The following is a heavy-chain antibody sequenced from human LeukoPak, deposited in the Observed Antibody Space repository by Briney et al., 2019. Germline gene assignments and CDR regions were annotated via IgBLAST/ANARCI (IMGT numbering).Heavy chain of an antibody. CDR3: ASSYYDSSGFAPLGY. J-gene: IGHJ4*02. CDR1: GFTFSNSW. CDR2: IKQDGSEK. V-gene: IGHV3-7*01. D-gene: IGHD3-22*01. Sequence: GGSLRLSCAASGFTFSNSWMSWVRQAPGKGLEWVAKIKQDGSEKYYVDSVKGRFTISRDNAKNSLYLQMSSLRAEDTAVYYCASSYYDSSGFAPLGYWGQGTLVTVSS.